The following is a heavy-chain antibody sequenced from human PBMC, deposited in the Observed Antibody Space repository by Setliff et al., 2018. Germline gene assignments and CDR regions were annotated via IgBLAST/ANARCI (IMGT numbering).Heavy chain of an antibody. CDR3: ARHDARGYYYYLDV. CDR2: IYYSGTT. D-gene: IGHD3-10*01. J-gene: IGHJ6*03. V-gene: IGHV4-39*01. CDR1: GGSISSSDFY. Sequence: SETLSLTCTVSGGSISSSDFYWGWIRQPPGKGLEWIGSIYYSGTTYYNPSLKSPVTISIDTSKNQFSLKLSSVTAADTAIYYCARHDARGYYYYLDVWGEGTTVTVSS.